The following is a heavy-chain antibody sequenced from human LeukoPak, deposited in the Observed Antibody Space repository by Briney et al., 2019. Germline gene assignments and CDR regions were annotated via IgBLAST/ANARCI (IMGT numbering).Heavy chain of an antibody. J-gene: IGHJ3*02. Sequence: GGSLRLSCAASGLTVSSNYMSWVRQAPGKGLEWVSAISGSGSTTYHADPVKGRFTISRDNSKNTLYLQMNSLRAEDTAVYYCARRLVAVTGRAFDIWGQGTMVAVSS. D-gene: IGHD2-15*01. V-gene: IGHV3-23*01. CDR1: GLTVSSNY. CDR3: ARRLVAVTGRAFDI. CDR2: ISGSGSTT.